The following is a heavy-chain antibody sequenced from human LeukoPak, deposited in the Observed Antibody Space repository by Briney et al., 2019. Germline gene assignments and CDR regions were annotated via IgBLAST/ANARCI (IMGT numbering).Heavy chain of an antibody. CDR1: GGSISRYY. D-gene: IGHD3-3*01. Sequence: SETLSLTCTVSGGSISRYYWSLIRQPPGQGLDWFVHLYYSGSTNYNPSLKSRVTISVDTSKNQFSLKLSSVTAADTAVYYCARSQIPDFWSGPIYYGMDVWGQGTTVTVSS. CDR2: LYYSGST. J-gene: IGHJ6*02. V-gene: IGHV4-59*01. CDR3: ARSQIPDFWSGPIYYGMDV.